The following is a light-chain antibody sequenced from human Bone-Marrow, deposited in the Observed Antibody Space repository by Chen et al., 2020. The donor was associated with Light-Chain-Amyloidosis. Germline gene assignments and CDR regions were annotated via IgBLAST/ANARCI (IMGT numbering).Light chain of an antibody. Sequence: QYALTQPPSASGPPGPSVPISCTGPTSDVGGYDYVSWYQQHPGKAPKLLIYRVSKRPSGVPDRFSASKSGNTASLTVSGLQADDEADDYCTSYAGSDNLGVFGTGTTVTVL. J-gene: IGLJ1*01. V-gene: IGLV2-8*01. CDR1: TSDVGGYDY. CDR3: TSYAGSDNLGV. CDR2: RVS.